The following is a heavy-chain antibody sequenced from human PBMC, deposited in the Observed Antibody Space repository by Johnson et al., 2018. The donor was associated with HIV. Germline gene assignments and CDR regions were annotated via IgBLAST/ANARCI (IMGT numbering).Heavy chain of an antibody. D-gene: IGHD7-27*01. CDR2: ISYDGSNK. J-gene: IGHJ3*02. Sequence: QVHLVESGGGVVQPGRSLKLSCAASGFTFSSYAMHWVRQAPGKGLDWVAVISYDGSNKYYADSVKGRFTISRDNSKNTLYLQMNSLRAEDTAVYYCARDLTNWGVGDAFDIWGQGTMVTVSS. V-gene: IGHV3-30-3*01. CDR1: GFTFSSYA. CDR3: ARDLTNWGVGDAFDI.